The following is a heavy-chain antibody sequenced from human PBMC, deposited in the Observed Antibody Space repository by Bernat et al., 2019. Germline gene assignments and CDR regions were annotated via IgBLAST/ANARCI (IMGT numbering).Heavy chain of an antibody. CDR1: GYTFTSYG. Sequence: QVQLVQSGAEVKKPGASVKVSCKASGYTFTSYGISWVRQAPGQGLEWMGWISPYNGNTNYAQKLQGRVTMTTDTSTSTAYMELRSLRSDDTAVYYCARDWITMVQGETFDYWGQGTLVTVSS. D-gene: IGHD3-10*01. CDR3: ARDWITMVQGETFDY. CDR2: ISPYNGNT. V-gene: IGHV1-18*04. J-gene: IGHJ4*02.